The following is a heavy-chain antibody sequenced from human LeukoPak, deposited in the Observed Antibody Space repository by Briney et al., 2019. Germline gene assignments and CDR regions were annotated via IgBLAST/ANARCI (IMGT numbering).Heavy chain of an antibody. J-gene: IGHJ4*02. CDR1: GGSISSYY. Sequence: KPSETLSLTCTVSGGSISSYYWSWIRQPPGKGLEWIGYIYYSGSTNYNPSLKSRVTISVATSKIQFSLKLSSVTAADTAVYYCARTLGYCSSTSCYGGYYFDYWGQGTLVTVSS. V-gene: IGHV4-59*01. CDR2: IYYSGST. CDR3: ARTLGYCSSTSCYGGYYFDY. D-gene: IGHD2-2*01.